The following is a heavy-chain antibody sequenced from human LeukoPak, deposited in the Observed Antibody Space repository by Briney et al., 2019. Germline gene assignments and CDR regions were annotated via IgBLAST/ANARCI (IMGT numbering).Heavy chain of an antibody. CDR3: ARGEPYYYDSSGYFSGSYYGMDV. D-gene: IGHD3-22*01. Sequence: GGSLRLSCAASGFTFSSYGMHWVRQAPGKGLEWVAVIWYDGSNKYYADSVKGRFTTSRDNSKNTLYLQMNSLRAEDTAVYYCARGEPYYYDSSGYFSGSYYGMDVWGQGTTVTVSS. V-gene: IGHV3-33*01. CDR2: IWYDGSNK. CDR1: GFTFSSYG. J-gene: IGHJ6*02.